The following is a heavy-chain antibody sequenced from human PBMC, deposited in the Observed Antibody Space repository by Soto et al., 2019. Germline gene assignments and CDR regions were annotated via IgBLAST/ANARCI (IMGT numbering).Heavy chain of an antibody. CDR3: ASVYYDILTGYYRYYYGMDV. Sequence: SETLSLTCAVYGGSFSGYYWSWIRQPPGKGLEWIGEINHSGSTNYNPSLKSRVTISVDTSKNQFSLKLSSVTAADTAVYYCASVYYDILTGYYRYYYGMDVWGQGTTVTVSS. J-gene: IGHJ6*02. CDR2: INHSGST. D-gene: IGHD3-9*01. CDR1: GGSFSGYY. V-gene: IGHV4-34*01.